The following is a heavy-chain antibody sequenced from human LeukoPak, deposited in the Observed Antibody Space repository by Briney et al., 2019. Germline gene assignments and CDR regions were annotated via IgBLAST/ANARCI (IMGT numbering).Heavy chain of an antibody. D-gene: IGHD3-16*01. CDR3: AKGRSVGGARYYFDY. Sequence: GGSLRLSCAASGFTFSSYAMSWVRQAPGKGLEGVSAISGSGGSTYYADSVKGRFTISRDNSKNTLYLQMNSLRAEDTAVYYCAKGRSVGGARYYFDYWGQGTLVTVSS. J-gene: IGHJ4*02. CDR1: GFTFSSYA. V-gene: IGHV3-23*01. CDR2: ISGSGGST.